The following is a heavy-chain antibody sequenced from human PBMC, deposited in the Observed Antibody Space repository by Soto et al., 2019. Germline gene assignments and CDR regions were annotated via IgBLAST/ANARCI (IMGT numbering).Heavy chain of an antibody. CDR1: GGTFSSYT. V-gene: IGHV1-69*02. CDR2: IIPILGIA. CDR3: ARARYCSSTSCYRVHGNWFDP. J-gene: IGHJ5*02. D-gene: IGHD2-2*01. Sequence: SVKVSCKASGGTFSSYTISWVRQAPGQGLEWMGRIIPILGIANYAQKFQGRVTITADKSTSTAYMELSSLRSEDTAVYYCARARYCSSTSCYRVHGNWFDPWGQGTLVTVSS.